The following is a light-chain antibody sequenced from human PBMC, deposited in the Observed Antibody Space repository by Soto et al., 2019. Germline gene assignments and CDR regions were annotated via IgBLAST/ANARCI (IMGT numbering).Light chain of an antibody. CDR2: AAS. CDR3: QQYYSYPAT. V-gene: IGKV1-8*01. J-gene: IGKJ1*01. CDR1: QGISSY. Sequence: AIRMTQSPSSLSASTGDRVTITCRASQGISSYLAWYQQKPGKAPKLLIYAASTLQSGVPSRFRGSESGTDFTLTISCLQSEDFDTYYCQQYYSYPATCGQGTKVEIK.